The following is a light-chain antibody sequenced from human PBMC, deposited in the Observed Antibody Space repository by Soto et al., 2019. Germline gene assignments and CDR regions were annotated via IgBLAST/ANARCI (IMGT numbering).Light chain of an antibody. CDR1: QSISNS. CDR2: AAS. CDR3: QHFYPTPPVT. V-gene: IGKV1-39*01. Sequence: DIQMTQNPSTLSASVGDRVTITCRASQSISNSLNWYQQRPGRAPKLLIYAASTLQSGVPSRFSGSGSGTDFTLTISNLQPEDFATYYCQHFYPTPPVTFGQGNDWRL. J-gene: IGKJ5*01.